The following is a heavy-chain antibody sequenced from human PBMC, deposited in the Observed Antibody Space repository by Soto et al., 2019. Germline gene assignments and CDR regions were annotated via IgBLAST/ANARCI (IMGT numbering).Heavy chain of an antibody. Sequence: SETLSLTCTVSGGSISSYYWSWIRQPAGKGLEWIGRIYTSGITNYNPSLKSRVTMSVDTSKNQFSLKLSSVTAADTAVYYCAREGDIVVVVAATPHYYYYGMDVWAKGPRSPSP. V-gene: IGHV4-4*07. CDR2: IYTSGIT. CDR1: GGSISSYY. CDR3: AREGDIVVVVAATPHYYYYGMDV. D-gene: IGHD2-15*01. J-gene: IGHJ6*02.